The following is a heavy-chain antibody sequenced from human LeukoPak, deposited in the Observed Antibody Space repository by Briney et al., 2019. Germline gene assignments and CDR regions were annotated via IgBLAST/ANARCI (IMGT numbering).Heavy chain of an antibody. J-gene: IGHJ4*02. Sequence: SVKVSCKASGGTFSSYAISWVRQAPGQGHEWMGRIIPIFGTANYAQKFQGRVTITTDESTRTAYMELSSLRSEDTAVYYCARDEGIWSGYDYARFDYWGQGTLVTVSS. D-gene: IGHD3-3*01. CDR3: ARDEGIWSGYDYARFDY. CDR2: IIPIFGTA. CDR1: GGTFSSYA. V-gene: IGHV1-69*05.